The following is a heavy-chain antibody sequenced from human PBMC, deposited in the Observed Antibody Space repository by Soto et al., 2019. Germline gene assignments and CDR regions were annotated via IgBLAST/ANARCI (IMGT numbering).Heavy chain of an antibody. J-gene: IGHJ4*02. CDR3: VKGSRSSRPYYFDY. V-gene: IGHV3-23*01. D-gene: IGHD6-13*01. CDR1: GFTFKSYV. Sequence: EVQLLESGGGLVQPGASLRVSCVASGFTFKSYVMSWVRQAPGKGLEWVSAISGGSDGSYHADSVKGRFNISRDNTKNTLYLQMDSLGAEDTAVYYCVKGSRSSRPYYFDYWGQGTPVTVSS. CDR2: ISGGSDGS.